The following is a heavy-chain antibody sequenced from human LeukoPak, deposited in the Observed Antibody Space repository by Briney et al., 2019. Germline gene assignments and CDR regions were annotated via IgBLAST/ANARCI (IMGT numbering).Heavy chain of an antibody. CDR1: GGTFSSDA. CDR2: IIPFFGVA. J-gene: IGHJ4*02. D-gene: IGHD1-7*01. V-gene: IGHV1-69*05. Sequence: GASVTVSCKASGGTFSSDAFGWVRQAPGQGLEWMGAIIPFFGVANYAPKFQGRVTITTDESTGTAYMELSSLSSDDTAVYYCATQTTSSFLGEYYFDYWGQGTLVTVSS. CDR3: ATQTTSSFLGEYYFDY.